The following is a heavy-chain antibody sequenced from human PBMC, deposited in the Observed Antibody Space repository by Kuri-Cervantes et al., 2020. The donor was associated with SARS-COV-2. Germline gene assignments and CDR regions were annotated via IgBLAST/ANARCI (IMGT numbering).Heavy chain of an antibody. CDR3: AKTSGYNYYFAY. Sequence: GGSLRLSCAASRFSFSTNVMAWARQAPGKGLEWVSTMSGSGASTHYADSVKGRFTISRDNSKNMLYLQMYSLRAEDTAVYYCAKTSGYNYYFAYWGQGTLVTVSS. CDR2: MSGSGAST. D-gene: IGHD5-24*01. J-gene: IGHJ4*02. CDR1: RFSFSTNV. V-gene: IGHV3-23*01.